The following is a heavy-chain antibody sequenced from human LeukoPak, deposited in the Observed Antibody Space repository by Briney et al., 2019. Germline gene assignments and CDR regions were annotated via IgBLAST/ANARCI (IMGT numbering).Heavy chain of an antibody. CDR2: INEDGSEI. CDR1: GFTFSHYW. CDR3: AKHGKYNVEH. V-gene: IGHV3-7*05. D-gene: IGHD1-14*01. J-gene: IGHJ4*02. Sequence: GGSRRLSCTASGFTFSHYWMGWVRQAPGRGLEWVANINEDGSEIYYVDSLKGRFTISRDNAKNSLYLQMNSLRAEDTAVYYCAKHGKYNVEHWGQGALVTVFS.